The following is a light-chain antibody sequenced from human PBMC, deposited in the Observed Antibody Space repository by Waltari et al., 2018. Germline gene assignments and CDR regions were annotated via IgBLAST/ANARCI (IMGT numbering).Light chain of an antibody. Sequence: LVLPLSSGPLSMSQGERATLSCRASQSVSRSLAWYQQKPGQAPKLLIYGASTRATGIPDRFTGSGSGTDFTLTISSLEPEDFAIYFCQHYVRLPATFGQGTKVEIK. V-gene: IGKV3-20*01. J-gene: IGKJ1*01. CDR2: GAS. CDR3: QHYVRLPAT. CDR1: QSVSRS.